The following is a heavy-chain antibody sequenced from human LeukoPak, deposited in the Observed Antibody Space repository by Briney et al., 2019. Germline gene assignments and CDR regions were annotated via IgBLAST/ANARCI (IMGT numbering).Heavy chain of an antibody. V-gene: IGHV3-23*01. CDR3: AKGDFGYSSSWSHDY. Sequence: SGGSLRLSCAASGFTFSSYAMSWVRQAPGKGLEWVSAISGSGGSTYYADSVKGRFTISRDNSKNTLYLQMNSLRAEDTAVYYCAKGDFGYSSSWSHDYWGQGTLVTVSS. J-gene: IGHJ4*02. CDR1: GFTFSSYA. D-gene: IGHD6-13*01. CDR2: ISGSGGST.